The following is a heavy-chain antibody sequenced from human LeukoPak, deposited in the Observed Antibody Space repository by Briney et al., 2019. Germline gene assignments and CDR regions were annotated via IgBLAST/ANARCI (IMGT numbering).Heavy chain of an antibody. J-gene: IGHJ4*02. V-gene: IGHV3-30*04. CDR1: GFTFSSYA. D-gene: IGHD4-17*01. CDR2: ISYDGSNK. CDR3: ARDNYGDYLRTFDY. Sequence: GGSLRLSSAASGFTFSSYAMHWVRQAPGKGLEWVAVISYDGSNKYYADSVKGRFTISRDNSKNTLYLQMNSLRAEDTAVYYCARDNYGDYLRTFDYWGQGTLVTVSS.